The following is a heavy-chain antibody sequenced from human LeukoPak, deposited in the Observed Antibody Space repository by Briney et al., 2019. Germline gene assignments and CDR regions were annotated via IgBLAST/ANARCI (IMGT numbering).Heavy chain of an antibody. CDR3: ARAYYDFWSGYYTTNYFDY. CDR1: GFTFSSYA. V-gene: IGHV3-30-3*01. Sequence: PGGSLRLSCAASGFTFSSYATHWVRQAPGKGLEWVAVISYDGSNKYYADSVKGRFTISRDNSKNTLYLQMNSLRAEDTAVYYCARAYYDFWSGYYTTNYFDYWGQGTLVTVSS. CDR2: ISYDGSNK. D-gene: IGHD3-3*01. J-gene: IGHJ4*02.